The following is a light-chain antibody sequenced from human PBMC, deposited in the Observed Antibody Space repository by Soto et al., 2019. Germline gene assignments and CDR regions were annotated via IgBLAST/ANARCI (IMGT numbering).Light chain of an antibody. V-gene: IGKV3-20*01. CDR2: DAS. CDR1: QGLXSNY. J-gene: IGKJ5*01. Sequence: EIGLTQSPCSLSLSPGDRASLSCRARQGLXSNYLAWFPQKPGQTPRLLXSDASNRASDIPDRCSGSGSWTDFTLTISRLEPEDFAAYYCLQYGSSPHTFGQGTRLEIK. CDR3: LQYGSSPHT.